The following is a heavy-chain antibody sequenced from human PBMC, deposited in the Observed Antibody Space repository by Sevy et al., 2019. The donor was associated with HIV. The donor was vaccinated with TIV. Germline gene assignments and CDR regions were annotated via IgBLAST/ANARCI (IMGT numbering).Heavy chain of an antibody. J-gene: IGHJ4*02. V-gene: IGHV3-23*01. CDR3: AKYPLLRYDSSGYSDY. D-gene: IGHD3-22*01. CDR1: GFTFSSYA. CDR2: ISGSGGST. Sequence: GGSLRLSCAASGFTFSSYAMSWVRQAPGKGLEWVSAISGSGGSTYYADSVMGRFTISRDNSKNTLYLQMNSLRAEDTAVYYCAKYPLLRYDSSGYSDYWGQGTLVTVSS.